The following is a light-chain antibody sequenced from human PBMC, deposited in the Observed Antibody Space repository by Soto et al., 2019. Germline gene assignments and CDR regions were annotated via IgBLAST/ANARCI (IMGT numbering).Light chain of an antibody. Sequence: QSALTQPASVSGSPGQSITISCTGTSSDVGGYILVSWYQLHPDKAPKLMIYEGRKRPSGVSNRFSGSKSGNTASLTISGLQPEDEAHYYCGSYVGSDTYVIFGGGTKLTVL. CDR1: SSDVGGYIL. J-gene: IGLJ2*01. V-gene: IGLV2-23*01. CDR2: EGR. CDR3: GSYVGSDTYVI.